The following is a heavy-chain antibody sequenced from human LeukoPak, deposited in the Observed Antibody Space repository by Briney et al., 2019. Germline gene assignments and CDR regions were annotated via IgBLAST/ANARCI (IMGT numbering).Heavy chain of an antibody. V-gene: IGHV1-46*01. D-gene: IGHD2-2*01. CDR1: RYTLTTYY. CDR2: INPSGGST. J-gene: IGHJ4*02. Sequence: SLKGSCKASRYTLTTYYMHSVRQAPGQGLEWMGIINPSGGSTSYAKKFQGRVTMTRDRCTSTDYMELSSLRSEGRGVDYCARGVTRGLFDYWGQGTLVTVSS. CDR3: ARGVTRGLFDY.